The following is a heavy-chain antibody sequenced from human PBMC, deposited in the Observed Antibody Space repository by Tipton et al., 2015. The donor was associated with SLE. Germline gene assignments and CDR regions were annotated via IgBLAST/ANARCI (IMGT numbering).Heavy chain of an antibody. V-gene: IGHV4-34*01. CDR1: GGSFSGYY. D-gene: IGHD5-12*01. Sequence: LSLTCAVYGGSFSGYYWSWIRQPPGKGLEWIGEINHSGSTNYNPPLKSRVTISVDTSKNQFSLKLSSVTAADTAVYYCATGYDFQTGWFQHWGQGTLVTVSS. J-gene: IGHJ1*01. CDR2: INHSGST. CDR3: ATGYDFQTGWFQH.